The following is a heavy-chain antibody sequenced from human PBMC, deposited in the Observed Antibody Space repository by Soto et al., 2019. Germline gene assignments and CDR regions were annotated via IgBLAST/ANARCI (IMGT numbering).Heavy chain of an antibody. CDR3: AQGRGQNWNFDY. Sequence: EVQLLESGGGSVQPGGSSRLSCAASGFTFSSYAMHWVRRPTGKGLERVSSISGSGGTAYYADSVKGRFSISSDSLVNTLYLQMNSLSARETAVYYCAQGRGQNWNFDYWGQATVVTVSP. V-gene: IGHV3-23*01. D-gene: IGHD1-1*01. CDR1: GFTFSSYA. CDR2: ISGSGGTA. J-gene: IGHJ4*02.